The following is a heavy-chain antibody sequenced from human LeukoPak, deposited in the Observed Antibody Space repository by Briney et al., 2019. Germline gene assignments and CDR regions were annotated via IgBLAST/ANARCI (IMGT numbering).Heavy chain of an antibody. CDR1: GYTLTELS. CDR3: ATALYYYDSSGYSYYFDY. Sequence: ASVKVSCKVSGYTLTELSMHWVRQAPGKGLEWMGGFDPEDGETIYAQKFQGRVTMTEDTSTDTAYMELSSLRSEDTAVYYCATALYYYDSSGYSYYFDYWGQGILVTVSS. V-gene: IGHV1-24*01. CDR2: FDPEDGET. J-gene: IGHJ4*02. D-gene: IGHD3-22*01.